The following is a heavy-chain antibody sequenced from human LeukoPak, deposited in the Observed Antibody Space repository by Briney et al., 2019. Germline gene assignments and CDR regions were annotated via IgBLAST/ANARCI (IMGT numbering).Heavy chain of an antibody. CDR3: ARITVTTETNWFDP. Sequence: SETLSLTCTVSGYSISSGYYWGWIRQPPGKGLEWIGSMYHSGSTKYNPSLKSRVTISVDKSKNQFSLKLSSVTAADTAVYYCARITVTTETNWFDPWGQGTLVTVSS. J-gene: IGHJ5*02. V-gene: IGHV4-38-2*02. CDR2: MYHSGST. D-gene: IGHD4-17*01. CDR1: GYSISSGYY.